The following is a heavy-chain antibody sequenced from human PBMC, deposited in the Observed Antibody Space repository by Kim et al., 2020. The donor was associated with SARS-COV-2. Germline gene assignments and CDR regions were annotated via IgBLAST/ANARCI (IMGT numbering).Heavy chain of an antibody. CDR3: ARVYLDY. V-gene: IGHV1-2*02. J-gene: IGHJ4*02. CDR2: GGT. Sequence: GGTDYAQRFQGRVTMTRDTSMSTVYMELARLTSDDTAVYYCARVYLDYWGQGALVTVSS.